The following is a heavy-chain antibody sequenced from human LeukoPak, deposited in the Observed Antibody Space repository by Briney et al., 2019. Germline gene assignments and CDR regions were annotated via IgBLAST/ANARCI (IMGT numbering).Heavy chain of an antibody. J-gene: IGHJ4*02. CDR3: ARDAILTPLDYGETFDY. D-gene: IGHD4-17*01. CDR2: INPNSGGT. Sequence: ASVKVSCKASGYTFTGYYMHWVRQAPGQGLEWMGWINPNSGGTNYAQKFQGRVTMTRDTSISTAYMELSRLRSDDTAVYYCARDAILTPLDYGETFDYWGQGTLVTVSS. CDR1: GYTFTGYY. V-gene: IGHV1-2*02.